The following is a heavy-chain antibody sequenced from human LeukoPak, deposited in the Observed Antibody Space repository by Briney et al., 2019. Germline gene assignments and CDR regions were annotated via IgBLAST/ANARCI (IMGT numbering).Heavy chain of an antibody. CDR1: GSTLTNAW. CDR3: TSSYSSGWYGPLDY. CDR2: VKRETDGGTT. Sequence: GGSLRLSCAAFGSTLTNAWMGWVRQAPGKARGWVGRVKRETDGGTTDCAAPGKGRSTISREASLNTLYLQMDRLQTEDTAVYYCTSSYSSGWYGPLDYWGQGTLVTVSS. J-gene: IGHJ4*02. V-gene: IGHV3-15*01. D-gene: IGHD6-19*01.